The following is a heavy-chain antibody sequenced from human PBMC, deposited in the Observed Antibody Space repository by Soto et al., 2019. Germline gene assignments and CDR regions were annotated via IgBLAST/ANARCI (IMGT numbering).Heavy chain of an antibody. CDR1: GYTFTSYY. J-gene: IGHJ6*02. V-gene: IGHV1-46*01. CDR2: INPSGGST. CDR3: ARAGTVMGYYYYGMDV. Sequence: QVQLVQSGAEVKKPGASVKVSCKASGYTFTSYYMHWVRQAPGQGLEWMGIINPSGGSTSYAQKFQGRVTMTRDTSTSTVYMELSSLRSEDTAVYYCARAGTVMGYYYYGMDVWGQGTTVTVSS. D-gene: IGHD4-17*01.